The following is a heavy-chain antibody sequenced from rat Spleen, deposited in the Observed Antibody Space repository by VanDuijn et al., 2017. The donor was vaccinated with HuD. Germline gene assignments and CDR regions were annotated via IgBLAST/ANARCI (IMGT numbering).Heavy chain of an antibody. V-gene: IGHV5-29*01. J-gene: IGHJ2*01. CDR2: ISYDGSTT. D-gene: IGHD3-4*01. Sequence: EVQLVESGGGLVQPGRSMKFSCAASGFTFSDYDMAWVRQAPTKGLEWVASISYDGSTTYYRDSVKGRFTISIDNAKSTLYLQMDSLRSEDTATYYCARQSPYHFDYWGQGVMVTVSS. CDR1: GFTFSDYD. CDR3: ARQSPYHFDY.